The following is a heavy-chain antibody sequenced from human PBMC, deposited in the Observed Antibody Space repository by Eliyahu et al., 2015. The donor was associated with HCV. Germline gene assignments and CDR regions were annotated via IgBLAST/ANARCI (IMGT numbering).Heavy chain of an antibody. V-gene: IGHV3-21*01. CDR1: GFTFSTYN. CDR2: ISSSRTYM. CDR3: ARDRVNWGSPTCFDY. J-gene: IGHJ4*02. Sequence: EVQLVESGGGLVKPGGSLRLSCAASGFTFSTYNMNWVRQAPGKGLEWVSSISSSRTYMYYADSVQGRFTISRDNAKNSLYLQMNSLRAEDTAVYYCARDRVNWGSPTCFDYWGQGTLVTVSS. D-gene: IGHD7-27*01.